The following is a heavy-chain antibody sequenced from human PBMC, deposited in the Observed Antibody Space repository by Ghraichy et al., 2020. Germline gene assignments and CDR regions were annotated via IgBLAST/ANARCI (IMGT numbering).Heavy chain of an antibody. Sequence: SETLSLTCSVSGGSINNYYWSWIRQPPGKGLEWIGYIHYSGITDFNPSLKSRLTMSVDTSKNQFSLKLKSVTAADTAFYYCARHSMSPSGDYYEEYWGQGTQVTVSS. V-gene: IGHV4-59*08. J-gene: IGHJ4*02. CDR2: IHYSGIT. CDR3: ARHSMSPSGDYYEEY. D-gene: IGHD3-10*01. CDR1: GGSINNYY.